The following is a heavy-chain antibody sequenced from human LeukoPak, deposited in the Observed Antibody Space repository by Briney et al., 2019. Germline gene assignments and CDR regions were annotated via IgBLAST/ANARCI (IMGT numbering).Heavy chain of an antibody. CDR2: INTNTGNP. CDR1: GYTFTSYA. J-gene: IGHJ4*02. Sequence: ASVKVSCKASGYTFTSYAMNWVRQAPGQGLEWMGWINTNTGNPTYAQGFTGRFVFSLDTSVSTAYLQISSLKAEDTAVYYCARGAALYYYDSSGLNWGQGTLVTVSS. D-gene: IGHD3-22*01. CDR3: ARGAALYYYDSSGLN. V-gene: IGHV7-4-1*02.